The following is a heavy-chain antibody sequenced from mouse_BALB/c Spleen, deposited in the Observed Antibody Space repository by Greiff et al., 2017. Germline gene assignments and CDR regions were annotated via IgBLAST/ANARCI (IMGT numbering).Heavy chain of an antibody. D-gene: IGHD4-1*01. CDR2: IWTGGGT. V-gene: IGHV2-9-2*01. Sequence: QVQLKESGPGLVAPSQNLSITCTVSGFSLTSYDISWIRQPPGKGLEWLGVIWTGGGTNYNSAFMSRLSISKDNSKSQVFLKMNSLQTDDTAIYYCVREAANWDFDYWGQGTTLTVSS. CDR3: VREAANWDFDY. J-gene: IGHJ2*01. CDR1: GFSLTSYD.